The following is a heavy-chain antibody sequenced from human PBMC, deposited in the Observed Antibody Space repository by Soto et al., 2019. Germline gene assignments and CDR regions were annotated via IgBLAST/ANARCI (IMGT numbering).Heavy chain of an antibody. CDR1: GFTFSSYG. V-gene: IGHV3-30*18. D-gene: IGHD3-10*01. Sequence: LRLSCAASGFTFSSYGMHGVRQAPGKGLEGVAGISYDGSNKYYADSVKGRFTISRDNSKNTLYLQMNSLRAEDTAVYYCAKVIRVYGSGSYKRDYYSGMDVWGQGTTVTVSS. J-gene: IGHJ6*02. CDR2: ISYDGSNK. CDR3: AKVIRVYGSGSYKRDYYSGMDV.